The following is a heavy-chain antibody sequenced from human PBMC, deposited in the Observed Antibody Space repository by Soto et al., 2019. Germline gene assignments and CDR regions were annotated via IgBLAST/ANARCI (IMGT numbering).Heavy chain of an antibody. V-gene: IGHV3-53*01. D-gene: IGHD5-18*01. J-gene: IGHJ6*02. Sequence: PGGSLRLSCAVSGFIVSDSYMSWVRQAPGKGLEWVSIIYSGARTYYADSVKGRFTISRDNFKSTLYLQMNRLRAEDTAVYYCARGNSYDYYGLDVWGQGTTVTVSS. CDR3: ARGNSYDYYGLDV. CDR1: GFIVSDSY. CDR2: IYSGART.